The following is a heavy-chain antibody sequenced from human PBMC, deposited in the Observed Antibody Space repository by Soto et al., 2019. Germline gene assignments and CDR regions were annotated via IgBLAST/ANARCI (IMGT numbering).Heavy chain of an antibody. Sequence: QVQLQESGPGLVKPSGTLSLTCAVSGGSISSSNWWSWVRQPPGKGLEWIGEIYHSGSTNYNPSLKSXVXTXVXXATTQCSRKLSSVTAAATAVYYCARAPHLIRSGYNWGQGTLVTVSS. V-gene: IGHV4-4*02. J-gene: IGHJ4*02. CDR2: IYHSGST. CDR1: GGSISSSNW. D-gene: IGHD3-22*01. CDR3: ARAPHLIRSGYN.